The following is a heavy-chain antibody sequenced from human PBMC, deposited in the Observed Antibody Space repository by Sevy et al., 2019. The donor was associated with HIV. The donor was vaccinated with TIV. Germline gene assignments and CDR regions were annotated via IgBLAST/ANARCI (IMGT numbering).Heavy chain of an antibody. Sequence: GGSLRLSCAASGFSFSNFYMNWVRQAPGKGLEWVANIKRDGSEKYYVASVKGRFTISRDNAKTSLFLQMNSLRGEDTAVYYCARDCSSASCLWGMDVWGQGTTVTVSS. D-gene: IGHD2-2*01. V-gene: IGHV3-7*03. CDR2: IKRDGSEK. CDR1: GFSFSNFY. J-gene: IGHJ6*02. CDR3: ARDCSSASCLWGMDV.